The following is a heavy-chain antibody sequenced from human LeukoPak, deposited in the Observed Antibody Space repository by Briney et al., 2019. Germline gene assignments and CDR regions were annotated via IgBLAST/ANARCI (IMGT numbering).Heavy chain of an antibody. CDR1: ELTFSSNY. V-gene: IGHV3-53*01. CDR3: ARGSSGYSFDY. J-gene: IGHJ4*02. D-gene: IGHD3-22*01. CDR2: IYSGAGT. Sequence: PGGSLRLSCAVFELTFSSNYMSWVRQAPGKGLEWVSVIYSGAGTHYADSVKGRFTISRDNSKNTLYLQMNSLRVEDTAVYYCARGSSGYSFDYWGQGTLVTVSS.